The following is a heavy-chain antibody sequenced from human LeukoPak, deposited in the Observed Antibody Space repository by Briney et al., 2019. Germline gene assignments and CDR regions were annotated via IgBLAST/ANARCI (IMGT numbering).Heavy chain of an antibody. CDR3: ARDSTYSSRYFDY. CDR2: IWYDGSNK. Sequence: GGSLRLSCAGSGFTFSSYGMHWVRQAPGKGLEWVSVIWYDGSNKYYADSVKGRFTISRDNSKNTLYLQMNSLRAEDTAVYYCARDSTYSSRYFDYWGQGTLVTVSS. V-gene: IGHV3-33*01. CDR1: GFTFSSYG. D-gene: IGHD6-13*01. J-gene: IGHJ4*02.